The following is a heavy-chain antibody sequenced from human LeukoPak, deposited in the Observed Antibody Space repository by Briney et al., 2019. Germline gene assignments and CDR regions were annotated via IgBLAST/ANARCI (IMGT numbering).Heavy chain of an antibody. D-gene: IGHD3-22*01. CDR2: ISGSGGST. V-gene: IGHV3-23*01. Sequence: GGSLRLSCAASGFTFSSYAMSWVRQAPGKGLEWASAISGSGGSTYYADSVKGRFTISRDNSKNTLYLQMNSLRAEDTAVYYCAKAALYYYDSSGYYVPIKYWGQGTLVTVSS. J-gene: IGHJ4*02. CDR1: GFTFSSYA. CDR3: AKAALYYYDSSGYYVPIKY.